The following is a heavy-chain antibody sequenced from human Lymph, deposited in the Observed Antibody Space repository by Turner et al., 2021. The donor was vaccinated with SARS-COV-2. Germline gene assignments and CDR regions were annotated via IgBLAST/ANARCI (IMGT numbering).Heavy chain of an antibody. CDR1: GFPFSRYS. V-gene: IGHV3-21*01. CDR2: ISSSSSYI. D-gene: IGHD3-22*01. J-gene: IGHJ4*02. CDR3: ARERYDSSGSESYYFDY. Sequence: EVQLVESGGGLVKPWGSLRLSCAASGFPFSRYSMNWVRQAPGKGLEWVSSISSSSSYIYYADSVKGRFTISRDSAKNSLYLQMNSLRAEDTAVYYCARERYDSSGSESYYFDYWGQGTLVTVSS.